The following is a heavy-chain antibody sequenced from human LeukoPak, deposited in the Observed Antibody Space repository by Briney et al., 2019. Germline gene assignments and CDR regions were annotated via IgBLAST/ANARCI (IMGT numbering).Heavy chain of an antibody. Sequence: GGSLRLSCAASEFNFTNYHMDYIHQPPAKTLHTLSFLSRSSDYISYAHSLKSRYTISRDNAKNSLFLQMNSLRAEDTAIYYCAKRKYSDSDLRAFDIWGQGTMVTVSS. V-gene: IGHV3-21*01. CDR1: EFNFTNYH. D-gene: IGHD5-12*01. J-gene: IGHJ3*02. CDR3: AKRKYSDSDLRAFDI. CDR2: LSRSSDYI.